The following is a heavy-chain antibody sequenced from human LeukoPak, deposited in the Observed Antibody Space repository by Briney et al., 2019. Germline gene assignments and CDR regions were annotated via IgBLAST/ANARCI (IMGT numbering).Heavy chain of an antibody. Sequence: ASVKVSCKASGYTFTGHYMHWVRQVPGQGLEWMGWINPNSGGTNYAQKFQGRVTMTRDTSISTAYMELRSLRSDDTAVYYCARVSGDTGFIDYWGQGTLVTVSS. D-gene: IGHD7-27*01. CDR3: ARVSGDTGFIDY. CDR2: INPNSGGT. J-gene: IGHJ4*02. V-gene: IGHV1-2*02. CDR1: GYTFTGHY.